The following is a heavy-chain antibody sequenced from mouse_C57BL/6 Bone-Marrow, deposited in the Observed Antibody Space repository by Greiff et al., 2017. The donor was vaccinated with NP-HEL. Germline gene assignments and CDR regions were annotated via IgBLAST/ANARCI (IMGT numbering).Heavy chain of an antibody. V-gene: IGHV2-5*01. Sequence: VMLVESGPGLVQPSQCLSITCTVSGFSLTSYGVHWVRQSPGKGLEWLGVIWRGGSTDYNAAFMSRLSITKDNSKSQVFFKMNSLQADDTAIYYCASNYYGSSYDYAMDYWGQGTSVTVSS. CDR1: GFSLTSYG. J-gene: IGHJ4*01. D-gene: IGHD1-1*01. CDR2: IWRGGST. CDR3: ASNYYGSSYDYAMDY.